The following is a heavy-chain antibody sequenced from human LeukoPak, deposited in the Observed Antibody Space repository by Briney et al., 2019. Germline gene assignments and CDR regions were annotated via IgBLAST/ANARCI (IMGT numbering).Heavy chain of an antibody. CDR1: GGSFSNYY. D-gene: IGHD3-22*01. Sequence: SETLSLTCTVSGGSFSNYYWSWIRQPPGKGLECISYIYYSGSTNFNPSLMSRVTISLDTSKNQFSMKLTSVTAADTAMYYCARALGYYDYWGQGTLVTVSS. J-gene: IGHJ4*02. V-gene: IGHV4-59*01. CDR2: IYYSGST. CDR3: ARALGYYDY.